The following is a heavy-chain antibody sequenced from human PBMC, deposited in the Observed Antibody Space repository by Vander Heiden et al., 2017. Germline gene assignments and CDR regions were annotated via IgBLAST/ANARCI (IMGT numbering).Heavy chain of an antibody. CDR2: ISGSGGST. CDR3: AKDNDYFDD. J-gene: IGHJ4*02. Sequence: EVQLLESGGGLVQPGGSLRLSCAASGFTFSSYAMSWVRQAPGKGLEWVSAISGSGGSTDDADSVKGRFTISRDNSKNTMYMQMKRMRAEDTAVDDCAKDNDYFDDWGQGTLVTVSS. V-gene: IGHV3-23*01. CDR1: GFTFSSYA.